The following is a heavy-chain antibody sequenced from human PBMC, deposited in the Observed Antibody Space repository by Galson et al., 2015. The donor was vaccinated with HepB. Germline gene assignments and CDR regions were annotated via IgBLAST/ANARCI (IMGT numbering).Heavy chain of an antibody. Sequence: SLRLSCAASGFTVSSNYMTWVRQAPGKGLEWVSIIYSGGTTYYADSVKGRFTISRDSSKNTLYLQMNSLRAEDTAVYYCARLNYYASGIYSRYFDYWGQGTLVTVSS. CDR1: GFTVSSNY. D-gene: IGHD3-10*01. V-gene: IGHV3-53*01. CDR2: IYSGGTT. J-gene: IGHJ4*02. CDR3: ARLNYYASGIYSRYFDY.